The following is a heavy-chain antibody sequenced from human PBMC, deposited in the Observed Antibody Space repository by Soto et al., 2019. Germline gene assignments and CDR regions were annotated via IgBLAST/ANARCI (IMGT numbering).Heavy chain of an antibody. CDR1: GFTFSSYS. V-gene: IGHV3-21*01. CDR3: ARDLSSPRTSCYDY. CDR2: ISSSSSYI. J-gene: IGHJ4*02. Sequence: PGGSLRLSCAASGFTFSSYSMNWVRQAPGKGLEWVSSISSSSSYIYYADSVKGRFTISRDNAKNSLYLQMNSLRAEDTAVYYCARDLSSPRTSCYDYWGQGTLVTVSS. D-gene: IGHD2-2*01.